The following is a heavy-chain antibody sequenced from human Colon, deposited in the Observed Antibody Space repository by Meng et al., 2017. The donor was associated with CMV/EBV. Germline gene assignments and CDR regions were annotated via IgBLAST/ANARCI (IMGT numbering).Heavy chain of an antibody. J-gene: IGHJ6*02. CDR3: ARMSSVYGMDV. V-gene: IGHV4-34*01. CDR1: GGSFSGWY. CDR2: INYSGKT. D-gene: IGHD6-25*01. Sequence: SETLSLTWAVSGGSFSGWYWAWIRQPPGQGLEWIGEINYSGKTNYDESLKSRVTMSVDTYKNQLSLQLTSVTAADTALYYCARMSSVYGMDVWGQGTTVTVSS.